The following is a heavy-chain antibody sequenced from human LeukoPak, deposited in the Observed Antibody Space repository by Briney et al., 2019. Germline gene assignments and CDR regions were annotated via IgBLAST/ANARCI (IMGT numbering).Heavy chain of an antibody. D-gene: IGHD4-17*01. CDR2: ISWDGGST. Sequence: PGGSLRLSCAASGFTFDDYTMHWVRQAPGKGLEWVSLISWDGGSTYYADSVKGRFNISRDNSKNSLYLQMNSLRTEDTALYYCAKDYYGDYERGHVDYWGQGTLVTVSS. CDR1: GFTFDDYT. V-gene: IGHV3-43*01. J-gene: IGHJ4*02. CDR3: AKDYYGDYERGHVDY.